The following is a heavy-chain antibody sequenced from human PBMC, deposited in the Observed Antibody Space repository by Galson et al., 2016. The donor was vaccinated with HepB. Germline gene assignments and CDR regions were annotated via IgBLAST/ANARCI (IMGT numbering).Heavy chain of an antibody. J-gene: IGHJ4*02. Sequence: SLRLSCAASGFTFSNYWMSWVRQAPGKGLEWVANMKQDGNEKYYVDSVKGRFTISRDNAKNSMYLQMNSLRAEDTAVYYCARKGGIYSPWGYWGQGTLVTVSS. D-gene: IGHD3-10*01. V-gene: IGHV3-7*03. CDR3: ARKGGIYSPWGY. CDR1: GFTFSNYW. CDR2: MKQDGNEK.